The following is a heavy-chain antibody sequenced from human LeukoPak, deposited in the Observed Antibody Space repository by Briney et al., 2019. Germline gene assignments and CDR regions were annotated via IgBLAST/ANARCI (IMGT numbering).Heavy chain of an antibody. CDR2: ISSSSSTI. D-gene: IGHD3-10*01. Sequence: GGSLRLSCAASGFTFSSYSMNWVRQAPGKGPEWVSYISSSSSTIYYADSVKGRFTISRDNAKNSLYLQMSSLRAEDTAVYYCASSPGDGSDYWGQGTLVTVSS. CDR1: GFTFSSYS. V-gene: IGHV3-48*01. CDR3: ASSPGDGSDY. J-gene: IGHJ4*02.